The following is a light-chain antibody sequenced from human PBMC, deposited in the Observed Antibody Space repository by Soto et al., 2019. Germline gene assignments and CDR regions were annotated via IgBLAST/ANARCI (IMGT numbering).Light chain of an antibody. Sequence: QSALTQPASESGSPGQSITISCTGTSSDVGGYNSVSWYQQHPGKAPKFMIYEVSNRPSGVSNRFSGSKSGNTASLTISGLQAEDEADYYCTSYTSSSTVVFGGGTKVTVL. CDR1: SSDVGGYNS. J-gene: IGLJ2*01. CDR2: EVS. CDR3: TSYTSSSTVV. V-gene: IGLV2-14*01.